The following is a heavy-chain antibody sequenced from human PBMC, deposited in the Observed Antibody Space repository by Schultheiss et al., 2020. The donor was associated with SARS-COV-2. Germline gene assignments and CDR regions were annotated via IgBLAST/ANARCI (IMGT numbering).Heavy chain of an antibody. Sequence: GGSLRLSCKGSGYSFTTYWINWVRQMSGKGLEWMGRIDPSDSYTNYSPSFQGHVTISADKSISTAYLQWSSLKASDTAMYYCARQTYYYDSSGYSSDDFDIWGQGTMVTVSS. V-gene: IGHV5-10-1*01. CDR2: IDPSDSYT. CDR3: ARQTYYYDSSGYSSDDFDI. CDR1: GYSFTTYW. J-gene: IGHJ3*02. D-gene: IGHD3-22*01.